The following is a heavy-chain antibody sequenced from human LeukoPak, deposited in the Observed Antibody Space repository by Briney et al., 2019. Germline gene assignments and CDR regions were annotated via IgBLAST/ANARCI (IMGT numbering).Heavy chain of an antibody. D-gene: IGHD5-24*01. V-gene: IGHV3-23*01. CDR3: AKRTMSAFDS. J-gene: IGHJ4*02. CDR1: GFTFRTYA. Sequence: GGSLRLSCTASGFTFRTYAMRWVRQAPGKGLEWLSGISGSGNGTYYADSVKGRFTISRDNSKNVVYLQMNSLTVEDAATYYCAKRTMSAFDSWGQGTLLIVSS. CDR2: ISGSGNGT.